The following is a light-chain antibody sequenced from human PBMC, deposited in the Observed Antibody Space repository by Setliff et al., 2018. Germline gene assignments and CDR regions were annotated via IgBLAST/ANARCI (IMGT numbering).Light chain of an antibody. CDR1: SNDVGGYNY. V-gene: IGLV2-11*01. CDR3: CSHADPNTVL. J-gene: IGLJ1*01. CDR2: DVT. Sequence: QSALTQPRSVSGSPGQSVTISCTGGSNDVGGYNYVSWYQHHPGKAPKLLIYDVTRRPSGVPDRFSGSKSGNTASLTISGLQAEDEADYYCCSHADPNTVLFGTGTKVTVL.